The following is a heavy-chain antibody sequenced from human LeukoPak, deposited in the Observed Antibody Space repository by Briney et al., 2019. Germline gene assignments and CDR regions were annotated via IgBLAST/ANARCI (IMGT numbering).Heavy chain of an antibody. CDR2: IYYSGST. D-gene: IGHD2-2*01. Sequence: SETLSLTCAVSGGSISSYYWSWIRQPPGKGLEWIGYIYYSGSTNCNPSLKSRVTISVDTSKNQFSLKLSSVTAADTAVYYCARYHCSSTSCYLDYWGQGTLVTVSS. CDR3: ARYHCSSTSCYLDY. CDR1: GGSISSYY. J-gene: IGHJ4*02. V-gene: IGHV4-59*01.